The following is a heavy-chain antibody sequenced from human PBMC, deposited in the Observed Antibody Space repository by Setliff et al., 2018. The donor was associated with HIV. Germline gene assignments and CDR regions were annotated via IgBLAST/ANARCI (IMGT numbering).Heavy chain of an antibody. CDR2: IYHTGAT. CDR3: ARMSISASVYFDY. CDR1: GGSISSDDHY. V-gene: IGHV4-30-4*01. Sequence: SETLSLTCTVSGGSISSDDHYWSWIRQPPGKGLEWIGYIYHTGATYYKSSLESRLTISVDTSKNQFSLKLNSVTAADTAVYFCARMSISASVYFDYWGQGSQVTSPQ. J-gene: IGHJ4*02. D-gene: IGHD6-25*01.